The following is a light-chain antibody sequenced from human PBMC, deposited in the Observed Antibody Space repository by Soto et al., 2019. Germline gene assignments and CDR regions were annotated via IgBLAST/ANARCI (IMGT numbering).Light chain of an antibody. Sequence: DIQMTQSPSTLSASVGDRVTITCRASQSISNSLAWYQQKPGKAPKLLIYKASNLEGGVPSRFSGSGSGTEFTLTISSLRPDDFATYYCQHYNSYSEAFGQGTKV. V-gene: IGKV1-5*03. CDR1: QSISNS. CDR3: QHYNSYSEA. CDR2: KAS. J-gene: IGKJ1*01.